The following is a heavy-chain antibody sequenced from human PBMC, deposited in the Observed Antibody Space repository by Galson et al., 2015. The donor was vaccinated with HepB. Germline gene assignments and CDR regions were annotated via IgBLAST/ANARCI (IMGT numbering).Heavy chain of an antibody. V-gene: IGHV1-8*01. CDR1: GYTFTSYD. CDR3: ARVRTRHYDFWSGYYRGWDYYYYYMDV. Sequence: SVKVSCKASGYTFTSYDINWVRQATGQGLEWMGWMNPNSGNTGYAQKFQGRVTMTRNTSISTAYMELSSLRSEDTAVYYCARVRTRHYDFWSGYYRGWDYYYYYMDVWGKGTTVTVSS. J-gene: IGHJ6*03. D-gene: IGHD3-3*01. CDR2: MNPNSGNT.